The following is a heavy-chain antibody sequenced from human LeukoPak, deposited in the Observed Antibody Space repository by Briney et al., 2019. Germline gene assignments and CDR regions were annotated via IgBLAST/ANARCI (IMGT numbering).Heavy chain of an antibody. CDR1: GGSISSGGYY. Sequence: NSSETLSLTCTVSGGSISSGGYYWSWIRQHPGKGLEWLGSVYDSWNNYYNPSLESRITMSVDTSKNQYSLELSSVIAADTAVYYCASYFVGNGGRGYWGQGALVTVSS. CDR3: ASYFVGNGGRGY. J-gene: IGHJ4*02. V-gene: IGHV4-30-4*08. D-gene: IGHD2/OR15-2a*01. CDR2: VYDSWNN.